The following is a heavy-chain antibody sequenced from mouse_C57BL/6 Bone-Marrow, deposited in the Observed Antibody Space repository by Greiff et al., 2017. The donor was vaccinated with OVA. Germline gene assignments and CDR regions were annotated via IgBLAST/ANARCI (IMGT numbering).Heavy chain of an antibody. V-gene: IGHV14-4*01. CDR1: GFNIKDDY. CDR3: TTWDYGSSPYFDY. CDR2: IDPENGDT. Sequence: EVNVVESGAELVRPGASVKLSCTASGFNIKDDYMHWVKQRPEQGLEWIGWIDPENGDTEYASKFQGKATITADTSSNTAYLQLSSLTSEDTAVYYCTTWDYGSSPYFDYWGQGTTLTVSS. J-gene: IGHJ2*01. D-gene: IGHD1-1*01.